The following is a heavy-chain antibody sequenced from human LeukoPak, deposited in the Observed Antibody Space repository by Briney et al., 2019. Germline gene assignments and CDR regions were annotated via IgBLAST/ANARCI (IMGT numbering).Heavy chain of an antibody. CDR1: GFTFSDYY. Sequence: GGALRLSCAGSGFTFSDYYMCWMRQAPGKGLEGFSYISCSGSTIYYADSVKGRFTISRDNAKNSLYLQMNSLRAEDTAVYYCASGFYYYGSGSYYNDYWGQGTLVTVSS. CDR3: ASGFYYYGSGSYYNDY. CDR2: ISCSGSTI. D-gene: IGHD3-10*01. V-gene: IGHV3-11*01. J-gene: IGHJ4*02.